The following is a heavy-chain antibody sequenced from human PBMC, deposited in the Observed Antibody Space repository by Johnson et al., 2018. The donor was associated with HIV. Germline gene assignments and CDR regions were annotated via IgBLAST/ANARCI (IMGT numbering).Heavy chain of an antibody. D-gene: IGHD1-20*01. J-gene: IGHJ3*02. CDR2: ISYDGSNE. Sequence: QMLLVESGGGVVQPGRSLRLSCAASGFTFSTYGMHWVRQAPGKGLEWVAVISYDGSNEYYADSVKGRFTISRDNAKNSLYLQMNSLRAGDTAVYHCARGGTYNWSPDRIGKACDIWGQGTTVTVSS. CDR1: GFTFSTYG. V-gene: IGHV3-30*03. CDR3: ARGGTYNWSPDRIGKACDI.